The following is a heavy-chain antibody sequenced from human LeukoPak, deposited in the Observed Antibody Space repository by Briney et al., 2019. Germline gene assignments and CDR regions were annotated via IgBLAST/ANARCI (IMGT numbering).Heavy chain of an antibody. Sequence: GGSLRLSCAASGFTFSSYAMSWVRQAPGKGLEWVSGISGSGGSTYYADSVKGRFTISRDNSKNTLYLQMNSLRAEDTAVYYFAKSPCGSLTSCAKNYHYYMDVWGKGTTVTVSS. CDR3: AKSPCGSLTSCAKNYHYYMDV. V-gene: IGHV3-23*01. CDR2: ISGSGGST. D-gene: IGHD2-2*01. CDR1: GFTFSSYA. J-gene: IGHJ6*03.